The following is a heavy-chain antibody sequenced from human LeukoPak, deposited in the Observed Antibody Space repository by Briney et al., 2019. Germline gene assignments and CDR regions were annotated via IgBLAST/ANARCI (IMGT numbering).Heavy chain of an antibody. CDR1: GGTFISYA. D-gene: IGHD2-2*01. CDR3: ARACSSTSCYGGSRD. V-gene: IGHV1-69*13. J-gene: IGHJ4*02. Sequence: ASVKVSCKASGGTFISYAISWVRQAPGQGLEWMGGIIPIFGTANYAQKFQGRVTITADESTSTAYMGLSSLRSEDTAVYYCARACSSTSCYGGSRDWGQGTLVTVSS. CDR2: IIPIFGTA.